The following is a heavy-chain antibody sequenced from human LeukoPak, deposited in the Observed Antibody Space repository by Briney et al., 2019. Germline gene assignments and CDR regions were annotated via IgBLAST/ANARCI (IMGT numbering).Heavy chain of an antibody. J-gene: IGHJ6*02. CDR2: IYHSGST. D-gene: IGHD6-13*01. CDR1: GDSISSSNW. CDR3: ARDLAAAAQYGMDV. Sequence: PSETLSLTCAVSGDSISSSNWWSWVRQPPGKGLEWIGEIYHSGSTNYNPSLKSRVTISVDKSKNQFSLKLSSVTAADTAVYYCARDLAAAAQYGMDVWGQGTTVTVSS. V-gene: IGHV4-4*02.